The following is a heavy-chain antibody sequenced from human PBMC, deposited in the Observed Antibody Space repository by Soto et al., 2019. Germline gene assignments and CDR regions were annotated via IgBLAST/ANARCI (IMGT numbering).Heavy chain of an antibody. D-gene: IGHD6-19*01. V-gene: IGHV3-15*06. Sequence: PGGSLRLSCAASGFTCSYAWMSWVRQATGKGLEWVGRIKSKTDGGTTNYAAPVKGRFTISRDDSQNTLYLQMNSLKTEDTAVYYCTCRIAVATIDFWGQGTLVTFSS. CDR3: TCRIAVATIDF. CDR1: GFTCSYAW. J-gene: IGHJ4*02. CDR2: IKSKTDGGTT.